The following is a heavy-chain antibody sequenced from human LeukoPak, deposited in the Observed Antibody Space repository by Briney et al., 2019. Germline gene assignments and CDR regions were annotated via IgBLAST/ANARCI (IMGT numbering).Heavy chain of an antibody. D-gene: IGHD3-10*01. J-gene: IGHJ4*02. V-gene: IGHV3-30*03. CDR3: AREAGGDYYGSGSYYNCFDY. CDR2: ISYDGSNK. Sequence: GGSLRLSCAASGFTFSRYWMSWVRQAPGKGLEWVAVISYDGSNKYYADSVKGRFTISRDNSKNTLYLQMNSLRAEDTAVYYCAREAGGDYYGSGSYYNCFDYWGQGTLVTVSS. CDR1: GFTFSRYW.